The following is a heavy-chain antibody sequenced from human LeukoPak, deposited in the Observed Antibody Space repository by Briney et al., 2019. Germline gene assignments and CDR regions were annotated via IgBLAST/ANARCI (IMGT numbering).Heavy chain of an antibody. CDR1: GFTFSSYG. J-gene: IGHJ4*02. V-gene: IGHV3-30*03. Sequence: PGGSLRLSCAASGFTFSSYGMHWVRQAPGKGLEWVAVISYDGSNKYYADSVKGRFAVSKDNSKNTLYLQMSSLRAEDTAVYYCATGGLYYYSDWGQGTLVTVSS. CDR3: ATGGLYYYSD. CDR2: ISYDGSNK. D-gene: IGHD3-16*01.